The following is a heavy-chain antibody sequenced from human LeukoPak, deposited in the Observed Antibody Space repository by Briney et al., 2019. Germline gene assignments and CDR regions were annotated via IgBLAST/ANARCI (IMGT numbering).Heavy chain of an antibody. CDR1: GFTFSNYA. V-gene: IGHV3-23*01. CDR2: ISSSGADI. D-gene: IGHD5-24*01. J-gene: IGHJ4*02. CDR3: GKGDNNYYYDY. Sequence: GGSLRLSCAASGFTFSNYAMNWVRQAPGKGLEWVSAISSSGADIFYADSVKGRFTISRDNSKNTLYLQMSSLRVEDTAVYYCGKGDNNYYYDYWGQGTLVTVSS.